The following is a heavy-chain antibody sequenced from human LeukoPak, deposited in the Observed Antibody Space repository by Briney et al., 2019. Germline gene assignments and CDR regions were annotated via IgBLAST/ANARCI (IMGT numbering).Heavy chain of an antibody. J-gene: IGHJ4*02. CDR1: GFTVSSNY. CDR2: ISSSSSYI. CDR3: ARDEDLGPEDYDILTGPDY. D-gene: IGHD3-9*01. V-gene: IGHV3-21*01. Sequence: GGSLRLSCAASGFTVSSNYMSWVRQAPGKGLEWVSSISSSSSYIYYADSVKGRFTISRDNAKNSLYLQMNSLRAEDTAVYYCARDEDLGPEDYDILTGPDYWGQGTLVTVSS.